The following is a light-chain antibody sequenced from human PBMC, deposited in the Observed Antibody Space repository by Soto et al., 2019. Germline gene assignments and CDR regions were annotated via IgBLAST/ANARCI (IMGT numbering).Light chain of an antibody. CDR1: EGVSSSY. CDR2: GAS. CDR3: QQRSSRPPMYT. Sequence: EFVLTQSPGTLSLSPGERASLSCRAGEGVSSSYLAWYQQKPGQAPRLLIYGASSRATGIPDRFSGSGSGTDFTLTISSLEPEDFAVYYCQQRSSRPPMYTFGQGTKVDIK. V-gene: IGKV3D-20*02. J-gene: IGKJ2*01.